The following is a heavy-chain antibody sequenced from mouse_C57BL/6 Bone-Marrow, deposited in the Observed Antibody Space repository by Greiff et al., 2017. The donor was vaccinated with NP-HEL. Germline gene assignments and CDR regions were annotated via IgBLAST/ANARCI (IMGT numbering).Heavy chain of an antibody. CDR3: ARLDGAWFAY. CDR1: GYSITSGYY. Sequence: DVQLQESGPGLVKPSQSLSLTCSVTGYSITSGYYWNWIRQFPGNKPEWMGYISYDGSNNYNPSLKNRIPITLDTSKNQFFLKLNSVTTEDTATYYCARLDGAWFAYWGQGTLVTVSA. V-gene: IGHV3-6*01. CDR2: ISYDGSN. J-gene: IGHJ3*01.